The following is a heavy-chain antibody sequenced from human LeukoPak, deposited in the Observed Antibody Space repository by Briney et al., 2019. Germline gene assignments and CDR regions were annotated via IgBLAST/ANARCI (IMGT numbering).Heavy chain of an antibody. D-gene: IGHD4-11*01. CDR2: ISTDASST. Sequence: GGSLRLSCAGSRFTFSSYGMHWVRQAPGKGLVWVSRISTDASSTTYADSVKGRFTISRDNAKDTLYLQMNSLRAEDTAVYYCTGHHQAYSRTYWGQGTLVTVSS. CDR1: RFTFSSYG. J-gene: IGHJ4*02. CDR3: TGHHQAYSRTY. V-gene: IGHV3-74*01.